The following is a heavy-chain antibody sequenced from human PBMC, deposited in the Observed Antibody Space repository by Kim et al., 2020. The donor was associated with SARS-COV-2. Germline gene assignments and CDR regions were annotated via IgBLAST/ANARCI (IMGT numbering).Heavy chain of an antibody. Sequence: GESLKISCKGSGYSFTSYWIGWVRQMPGKGLEWMGIIYPGDSDTRYSPSFQGQVTISADKSISTAYLQWSSLRASDTAMYYCARLGRAMVRGVIGSWFDHWGQGTLVTVSS. CDR1: GYSFTSYW. V-gene: IGHV5-51*01. D-gene: IGHD3-10*01. J-gene: IGHJ5*02. CDR3: ARLGRAMVRGVIGSWFDH. CDR2: IYPGDSDT.